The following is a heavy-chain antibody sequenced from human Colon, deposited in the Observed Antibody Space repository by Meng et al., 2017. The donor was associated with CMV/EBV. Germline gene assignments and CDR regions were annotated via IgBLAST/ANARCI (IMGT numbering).Heavy chain of an antibody. CDR2: ISYSGNT. V-gene: IGHV4-61*01. CDR1: GGSVNSGSYY. CDR3: ARETSGWSTGIDY. J-gene: IGHJ4*02. D-gene: IGHD6-19*01. Sequence: SGTLSLTCNVSGGSVNSGSYYWTWIRQPPGKGLEWIGYISYSGNTNYNPSLKSRLTIEVDTSRNQFSLKLTSVSAADTAMYYCARETSGWSTGIDYWGQGTLVTVSS.